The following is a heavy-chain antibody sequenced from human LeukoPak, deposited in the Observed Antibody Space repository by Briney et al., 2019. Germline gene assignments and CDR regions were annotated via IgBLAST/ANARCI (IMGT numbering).Heavy chain of an antibody. CDR1: GYTFTSYY. D-gene: IGHD4-17*01. CDR3: ARVGTTVTTLDAFDI. V-gene: IGHV1-46*01. J-gene: IGHJ3*02. Sequence: ASVKVSCKASGYTFTSYYMHWVRQAPGQGLEWMGIINLSGGSTSYAQKFQGRVTMTRDTSTSTVYMELSSLRSEDTAVYYCARVGTTVTTLDAFDIWGQGTMVTVSS. CDR2: INLSGGST.